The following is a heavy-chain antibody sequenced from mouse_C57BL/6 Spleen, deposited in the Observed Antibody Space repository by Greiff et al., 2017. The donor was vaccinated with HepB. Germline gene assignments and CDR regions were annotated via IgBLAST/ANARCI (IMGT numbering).Heavy chain of an antibody. J-gene: IGHJ4*01. CDR1: GYTFTDYN. V-gene: IGHV1-18*01. CDR3: ARWLTTVDAMDY. CDR2: INPNNGGT. D-gene: IGHD1-1*01. Sequence: EVQLQQSGPELVKPGASVKIPCKASGYTFTDYNMDWVKQSHGKSLEWIGDINPNNGGTIYNQKFKGKATLTVDKSSSTAYMELRSLTSEDTAVYYCARWLTTVDAMDYWGQGTSVTVSS.